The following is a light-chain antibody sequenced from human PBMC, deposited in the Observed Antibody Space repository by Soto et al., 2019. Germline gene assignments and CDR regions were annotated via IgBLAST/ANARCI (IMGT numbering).Light chain of an antibody. Sequence: DVLMTQSPVSLPVGLGQPASISCRSSESLLYNDGVTYLNWFQQRPGQSPRRLIYRVSNRDSGVPDRFRGSGSGTNFTLKLSSVEDEDEGIYYCMQGTHWARTFGQGTKVDIK. CDR3: MQGTHWART. V-gene: IGKV2-30*01. CDR2: RVS. CDR1: ESLLYNDGVTY. J-gene: IGKJ1*01.